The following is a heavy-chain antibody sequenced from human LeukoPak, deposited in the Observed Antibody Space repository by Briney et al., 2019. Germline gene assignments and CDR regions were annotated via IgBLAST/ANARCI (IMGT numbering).Heavy chain of an antibody. J-gene: IGHJ4*02. CDR3: AKDRPYYGSGSYLDY. CDR2: IRYDGSNK. Sequence: GGSLRLSCAASGFTFSSYGMHWVRQAPGKGLEWVAFIRYDGSNKYYADSVKGRFTISRDNSKNTLYLQMNSLRAEDTAVYYCAKDRPYYGSGSYLDYWGREPWSPSPQ. V-gene: IGHV3-30*02. CDR1: GFTFSSYG. D-gene: IGHD3-10*01.